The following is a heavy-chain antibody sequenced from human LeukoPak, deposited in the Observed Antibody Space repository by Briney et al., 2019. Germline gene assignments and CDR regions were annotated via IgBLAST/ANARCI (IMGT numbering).Heavy chain of an antibody. J-gene: IGHJ5*02. CDR3: TRDYGDYVSWFDP. Sequence: GGSLRLSCAASGFTFSSYSMNWVRQAPGKGLEWVSYISSSSSTIYYADSMKGRFTISRDNAKNSLYLQMNSLRVEDTALYYCTRDYGDYVSWFDPWGQGTLVTVSS. CDR2: ISSSSSTI. D-gene: IGHD4-17*01. V-gene: IGHV3-48*04. CDR1: GFTFSSYS.